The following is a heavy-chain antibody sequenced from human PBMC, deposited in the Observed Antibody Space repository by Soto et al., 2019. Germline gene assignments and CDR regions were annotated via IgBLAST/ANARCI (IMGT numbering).Heavy chain of an antibody. J-gene: IGHJ6*03. D-gene: IGHD4-4*01. V-gene: IGHV3-23*01. CDR2: ISGSGGST. CDR1: GFTFSSYA. Sequence: PGGSLRLSCAASGFTFSSYAMSWVRQAPGKGLEWVSAISGSGGSTYYADSVKGRFTISRDNSKNTLYLQMNSLRAEDTAVYYCAKGSAMTTVTDYYYYMDVWGKGTTVTSP. CDR3: AKGSAMTTVTDYYYYMDV.